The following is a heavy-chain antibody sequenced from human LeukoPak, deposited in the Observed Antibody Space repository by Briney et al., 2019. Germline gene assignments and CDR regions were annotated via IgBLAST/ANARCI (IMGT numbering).Heavy chain of an antibody. D-gene: IGHD4-11*01. Sequence: SETLSLTCTVSGGSISSYYWSWIRQPPGKGLEWIGYIYYSGSTNYNPSLKSRVTISVDTSKNQFSLKLSSVTAADTAVYYCARRDHSNYYYYYMDVWGKGTTVTVSS. V-gene: IGHV4-59*08. CDR3: ARRDHSNYYYYYMDV. J-gene: IGHJ6*03. CDR1: GGSISSYY. CDR2: IYYSGST.